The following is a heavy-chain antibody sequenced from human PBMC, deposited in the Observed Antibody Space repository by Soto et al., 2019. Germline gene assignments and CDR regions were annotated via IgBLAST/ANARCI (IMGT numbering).Heavy chain of an antibody. CDR1: GGSVSSGSYY. J-gene: IGHJ3*02. D-gene: IGHD1-1*01. CDR3: ARVERGTATTVVDAFDI. V-gene: IGHV4-34*01. CDR2: MSHSGGS. Sequence: QVQLQQWGAGLLKPSETLSLTCAVYGGSVSSGSYYWSWIRQPPGKGLEWIGEMSHSGGSHFNPSLRSRVTISVDTSKNQFSLKMSSVTAADTALYYCARVERGTATTVVDAFDIWGPGTMGTVSS.